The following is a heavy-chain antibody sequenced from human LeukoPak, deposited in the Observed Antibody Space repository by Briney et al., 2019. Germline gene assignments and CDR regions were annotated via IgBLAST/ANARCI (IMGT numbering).Heavy chain of an antibody. CDR2: MRCSGTTI. J-gene: IGHJ4*02. CDR3: VRDVGAVRGEVYFHY. CDR1: GFSFRNE. D-gene: IGHD3-16*01. Sequence: GGSLRLSCAASGFSFRNEINWVRQAPGKGVEWVSYMRCSGTTIYYAEPVKGRFTISRDNAKNSLYLQMNSLRAEDTAIYYCVRDVGAVRGEVYFHYWGQGTLVTVSS. V-gene: IGHV3-48*03.